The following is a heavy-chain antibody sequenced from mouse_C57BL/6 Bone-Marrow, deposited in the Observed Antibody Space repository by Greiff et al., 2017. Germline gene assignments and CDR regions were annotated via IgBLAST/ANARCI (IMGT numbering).Heavy chain of an antibody. CDR3: ARETDGYPFAY. Sequence: VQLVASEGGLVQPGSSMKLSCTASGFTFSDYYMSWVRQVPEKGLEWVANINYDSSSTYYLASLKSRFIISRDNAKNILYLQMRSLKSEDTATYYCARETDGYPFAYWGQGTLVTVSA. J-gene: IGHJ3*01. V-gene: IGHV5-16*01. CDR2: INYDSSST. CDR1: GFTFSDYY. D-gene: IGHD2-3*01.